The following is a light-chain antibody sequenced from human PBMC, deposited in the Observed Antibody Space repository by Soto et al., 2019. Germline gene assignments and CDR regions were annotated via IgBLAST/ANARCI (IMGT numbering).Light chain of an antibody. CDR2: AAS. CDR1: QGIRND. CDR3: LQYESYPLT. Sequence: DIQMTQSPSSLSASVGDRVIITCRASQGIRNDLGWYQQKVGKAPKRLIFAASSLQSGVPSTFSGSGSGTEFSLTVSSLQPDDFATYYCLQYESYPLTFGGGTKVDI. J-gene: IGKJ4*01. V-gene: IGKV1-17*01.